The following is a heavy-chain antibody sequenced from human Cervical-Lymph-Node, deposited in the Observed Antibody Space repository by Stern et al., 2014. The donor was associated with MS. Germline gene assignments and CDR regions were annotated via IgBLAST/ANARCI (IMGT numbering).Heavy chain of an antibody. CDR2: LSYSGST. V-gene: IGHV4-31*03. J-gene: IGHJ6*02. CDR3: ARDSGGLAAAGTFNGMDV. Sequence: VQLVESGPGLVKPSQALSLTCTVSGGSISSGGYYWSWIRPHPGKGLEWSGYLSYSGSTYYNPSLKSRVTISVDTSKNQFSLKLSSVTAADTAVYYCARDSGGLAAAGTFNGMDVWGQGTTVTVSS. D-gene: IGHD6-13*01. CDR1: GGSISSGGYY.